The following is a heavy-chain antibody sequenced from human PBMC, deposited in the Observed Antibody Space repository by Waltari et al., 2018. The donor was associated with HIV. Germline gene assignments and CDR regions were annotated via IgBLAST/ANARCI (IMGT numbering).Heavy chain of an antibody. Sequence: QLQLQESGPGLVKPSETLSLTCPVSGGPVTSRTSDWGWTRQAPGRGLEWIGAISYRGSAYYNPSLESRVTISLDTSKNQFSLKLQSVTAADTAVYYCAGAPNGDFSWLDPWGQGTLVTVSS. J-gene: IGHJ5*02. CDR2: ISYRGSA. D-gene: IGHD4-17*01. CDR3: AGAPNGDFSWLDP. CDR1: GGPVTSRTSD. V-gene: IGHV4-39*07.